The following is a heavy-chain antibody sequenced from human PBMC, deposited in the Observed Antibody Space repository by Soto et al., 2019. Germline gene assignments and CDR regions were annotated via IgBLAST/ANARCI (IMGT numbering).Heavy chain of an antibody. V-gene: IGHV3-11*01. CDR2: IDTSGTKI. D-gene: IGHD3-3*01. CDR1: GYTFSDYY. CDR3: ASHYDMWSGYLSPVDY. Sequence: QVQLVESGGDLVKPGGSLRLSCAASGYTFSDYYMSWSRQAPGKGLEWISYIDTSGTKIYYADSVKGRFTITRDNAKNSLYLEMNSLRDEDTAGYYCASHYDMWSGYLSPVDYWGQGTLVTVSS. J-gene: IGHJ4*02.